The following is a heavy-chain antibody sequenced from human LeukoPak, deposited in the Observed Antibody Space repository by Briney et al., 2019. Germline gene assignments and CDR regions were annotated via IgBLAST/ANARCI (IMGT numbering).Heavy chain of an antibody. CDR2: ISWNSGSI. D-gene: IGHD6-6*01. CDR3: AKGLEYSSSGAFDY. Sequence: QPGRSLRLSCAASGFTFDDYAMHWVRQAPGKGLEWVSGISWNSGSIGYADSVKGRFTISRDNAKNSLYLQMNSLRAEDTALYYCAKGLEYSSSGAFDYWGQGTLVTVSS. J-gene: IGHJ4*02. V-gene: IGHV3-9*01. CDR1: GFTFDDYA.